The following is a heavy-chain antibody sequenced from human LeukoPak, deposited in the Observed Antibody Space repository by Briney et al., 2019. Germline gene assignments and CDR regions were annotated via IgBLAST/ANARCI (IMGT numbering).Heavy chain of an antibody. Sequence: SGPTLVNPTQTLTLTCTFSGFSLSTSGMCVSWIRQPPGKALEWLASIDWDDDKYYSTSLKTRLTISKDTSKNQVVLTMTNMDPVDTATYYCARYVLLWLGEPNPRFDYWGQGTLVTVSS. V-gene: IGHV2-70*11. CDR3: ARYVLLWLGEPNPRFDY. CDR2: IDWDDDK. D-gene: IGHD3-10*01. J-gene: IGHJ4*02. CDR1: GFSLSTSGMC.